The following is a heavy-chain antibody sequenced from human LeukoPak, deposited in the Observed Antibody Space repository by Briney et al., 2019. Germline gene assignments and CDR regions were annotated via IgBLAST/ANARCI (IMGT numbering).Heavy chain of an antibody. D-gene: IGHD2-2*01. CDR3: ARVSSTSPYYYMDV. Sequence: ASVKVSCKASGYTFTSYGISWVRQAPGQGLEWMGWISAYNGNTNYAQKLQGRVTMTTDTSTSTAYMELRSLRSDDTAVYYCARVSSTSPYYYMDVWGKGTTVTVSS. V-gene: IGHV1-18*01. CDR2: ISAYNGNT. J-gene: IGHJ6*03. CDR1: GYTFTSYG.